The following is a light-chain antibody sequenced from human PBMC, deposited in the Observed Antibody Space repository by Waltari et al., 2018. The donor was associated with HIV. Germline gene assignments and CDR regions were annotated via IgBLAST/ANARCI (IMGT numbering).Light chain of an antibody. J-gene: IGLJ3*02. CDR2: RNN. CDR1: TAHSGHTH. CDR3: ATWDDNLSGWV. Sequence: QSVLTQRPSASAPPGHMVPIPSSRPTAHSGHTHVYCYQPLPGTAPKVLIYRNNYRPSGVPDRFSGSKSGTSASLAISGLRSEDEADYYCATWDDNLSGWVFGGGTKLTVL. V-gene: IGLV1-47*01.